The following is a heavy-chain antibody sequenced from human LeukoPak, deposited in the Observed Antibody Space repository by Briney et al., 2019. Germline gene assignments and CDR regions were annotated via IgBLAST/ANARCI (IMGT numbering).Heavy chain of an antibody. V-gene: IGHV3-23*01. D-gene: IGHD3-22*01. J-gene: IGHJ4*02. Sequence: PSETLSLTCTVSGGSVSSGIYYWSWIRQPPGKGLEWVSAISGSGGSTYYADSVKGRFTISRDNSKNTLYLQMNSLRAEDTAVYYCAKGAKSQRITMIVVDYWGQGTLVTVSS. CDR1: GGSVSSGIYY. CDR2: ISGSGGST. CDR3: AKGAKSQRITMIVVDY.